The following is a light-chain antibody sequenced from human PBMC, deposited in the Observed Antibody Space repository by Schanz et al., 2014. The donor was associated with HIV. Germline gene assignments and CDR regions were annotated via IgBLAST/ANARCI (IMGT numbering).Light chain of an antibody. J-gene: IGLJ3*02. CDR1: SADVGAYKS. Sequence: QSVLTQPASVSGSPGQSITISCTGTSADVGAYKSVSWYQQPPGKAPKLIIYDVNNRPSGVSDRFSGSKSANSASLAIRGLQSDDEAHYYCAAWDDFLNGPVFGGGTKLTVL. CDR3: AAWDDFLNGPV. CDR2: DVN. V-gene: IGLV2-14*03.